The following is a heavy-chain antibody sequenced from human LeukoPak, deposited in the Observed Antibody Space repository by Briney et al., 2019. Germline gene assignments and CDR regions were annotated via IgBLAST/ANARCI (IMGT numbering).Heavy chain of an antibody. Sequence: GESLKISCKGSGYSFTSYWIGWVRQMTGKGLEWMGIIYPGDSDTRYSPSFQGQVTISAEKSISTAYLQWSSLKASDTAMYYCARQKRGYSSSWHQIDYWGQGTLVTVSS. CDR3: ARQKRGYSSSWHQIDY. V-gene: IGHV5-51*01. D-gene: IGHD6-13*01. CDR2: IYPGDSDT. CDR1: GYSFTSYW. J-gene: IGHJ4*02.